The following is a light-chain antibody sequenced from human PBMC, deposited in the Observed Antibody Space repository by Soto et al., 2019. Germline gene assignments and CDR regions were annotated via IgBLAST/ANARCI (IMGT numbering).Light chain of an antibody. Sequence: EIVLTQSPATLSLSPVERATLSCRASQSVSSYLAWYQQKPGQAPRLLIYGASSKATGIPDRFSGSGSGTDFTLTISRLEPEDFAVYYCQQYGSSPQTFGQGTKVDIK. CDR2: GAS. V-gene: IGKV3-20*01. CDR1: QSVSSY. CDR3: QQYGSSPQT. J-gene: IGKJ1*01.